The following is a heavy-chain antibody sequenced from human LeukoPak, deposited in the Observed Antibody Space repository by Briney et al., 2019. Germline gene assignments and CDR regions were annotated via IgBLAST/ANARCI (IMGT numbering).Heavy chain of an antibody. J-gene: IGHJ4*02. D-gene: IGHD1-26*01. CDR1: GYSISSGYY. Sequence: SETLSLTCTVSGYSISSGYYWGWIRQPPGKGLQWIGSIYHSGSTNYNPSLKSRVTISVDKSKNQFSLKLSSVTAADTAVYYCAKSGSYSDLFYWGQGTLVTVSS. V-gene: IGHV4-38-2*02. CDR3: AKSGSYSDLFY. CDR2: IYHSGST.